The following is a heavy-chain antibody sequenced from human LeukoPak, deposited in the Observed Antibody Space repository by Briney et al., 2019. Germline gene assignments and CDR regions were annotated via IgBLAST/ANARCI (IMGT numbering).Heavy chain of an antibody. CDR1: GGSISSYY. D-gene: IGHD6-13*01. Sequence: SPSETLSLTCTVSGGSISSYYWSWIRQPPGKGLEWIGYIYYSGSTNYNPSLKSRVTISVDTSKNQFSLKLSSVTAADTAVYYCAGAGTWAFDIWGQGTMVTVSS. CDR3: AGAGTWAFDI. CDR2: IYYSGST. V-gene: IGHV4-59*01. J-gene: IGHJ3*02.